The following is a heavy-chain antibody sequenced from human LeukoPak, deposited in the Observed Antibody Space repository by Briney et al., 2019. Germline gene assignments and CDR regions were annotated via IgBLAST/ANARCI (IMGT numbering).Heavy chain of an antibody. CDR3: ASSKGEGDWFDP. CDR1: GGSISSSSYY. Sequence: SSETLSLTCTVSGGSISSSSYYWGWIRQPPGKGLEWIGSIYYSGSTYYNPPLKSRVTISVDTSKNQFSLKLSSVTAADTAVYYCASSKGEGDWFDPWGQGPLVTVSS. J-gene: IGHJ5*02. CDR2: IYYSGST. V-gene: IGHV4-39*01.